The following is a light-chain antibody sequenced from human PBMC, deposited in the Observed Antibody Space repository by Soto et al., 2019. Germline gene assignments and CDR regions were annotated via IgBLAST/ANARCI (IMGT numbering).Light chain of an antibody. CDR3: SSYTSSTTLV. J-gene: IGLJ1*01. CDR2: EVT. Sequence: QSALTQPASVSGSPGQSITISCTGTSRDVGGYNYVSWYQQHPGTAPKLMIYEVTDRPSGVSPRFSGSKSGNTASLTISGLRADGPADSYCSSYTSSTTLVFGTGTKVTVL. CDR1: SRDVGGYNY. V-gene: IGLV2-14*01.